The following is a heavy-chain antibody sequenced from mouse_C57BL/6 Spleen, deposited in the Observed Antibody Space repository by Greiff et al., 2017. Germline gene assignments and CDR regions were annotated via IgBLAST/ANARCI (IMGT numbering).Heavy chain of an antibody. Sequence: VQLQQPGAELVKPGASVKMSCKASGYTFTCYWITWVQQRPGQGLEWIGDIYPGSGSTNYNEKFKSKATVTVDTSSSTAYMQLSSLTSEDSAVYYCEREGNRITDYFDYWGQGTTLTVSA. CDR3: EREGNRITDYFDY. J-gene: IGHJ2*01. V-gene: IGHV1-55*01. CDR2: IYPGSGST. D-gene: IGHD2-1*01. CDR1: GYTFTCYW.